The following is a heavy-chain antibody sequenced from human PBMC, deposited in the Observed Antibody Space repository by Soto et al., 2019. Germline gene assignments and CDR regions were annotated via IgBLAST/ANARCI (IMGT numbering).Heavy chain of an antibody. J-gene: IGHJ3*02. CDR3: ARDSRVANYDFWSGYPDRAFDI. Sequence: ASETLSLTCTVSGGSISSGGYYWSWIRQHPGKGLEWIGYIYYSGSTYYNPSLKSRVTISVDTSKNQFSLKLSSVTAADTAVYYCARDSRVANYDFWSGYPDRAFDIWGQGTMVTVSS. D-gene: IGHD3-3*01. V-gene: IGHV4-31*03. CDR2: IYYSGST. CDR1: GGSISSGGYY.